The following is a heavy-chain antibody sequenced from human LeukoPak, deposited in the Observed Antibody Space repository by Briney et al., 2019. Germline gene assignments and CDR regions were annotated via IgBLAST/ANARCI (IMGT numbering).Heavy chain of an antibody. CDR2: INPGNGNT. V-gene: IGHV1-3*01. CDR3: ARSGYGRAVLDY. CDR1: GYTFTSYA. Sequence: ASVKVSCKASGYTFTSYAMHWVRQAPGQRLEWMGWINPGNGNTKYSQKFQGRVTITRDTSASTAYMELSSLRSEDTAVYYCARSGYGRAVLDYWGQGTLVTVSS. D-gene: IGHD5-12*01. J-gene: IGHJ4*02.